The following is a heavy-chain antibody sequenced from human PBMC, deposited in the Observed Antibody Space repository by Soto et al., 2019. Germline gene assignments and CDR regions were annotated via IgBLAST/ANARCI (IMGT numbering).Heavy chain of an antibody. J-gene: IGHJ3*02. CDR1: DGSLGGYD. V-gene: IGHV4-59*01. Sequence: LETMRLSCSVSDGSLGGYDVHWILQPPGKGLEWIGYIYYSGSTNYNPSLKSRVTISVDTSKNQFSLKLSSVTAADTAVYYCARVWRLRLNNDAFDIWGQGTMVTVSS. CDR2: IYYSGST. D-gene: IGHD5-12*01. CDR3: ARVWRLRLNNDAFDI.